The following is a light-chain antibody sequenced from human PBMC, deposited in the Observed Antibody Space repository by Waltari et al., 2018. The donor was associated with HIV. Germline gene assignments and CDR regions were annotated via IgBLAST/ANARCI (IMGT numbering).Light chain of an antibody. V-gene: IGLV3-25*03. Sequence: SYELTQPPSVSVSPGQTARITCPGDALPKQYAYWYQQKPGQAPGLVIYKDSGRPSGIPERFAGASSGTTVTLTISGVQAEDEADYYCQSADSSGTWVFGGGTKLTVL. CDR1: ALPKQY. CDR2: KDS. J-gene: IGLJ3*02. CDR3: QSADSSGTWV.